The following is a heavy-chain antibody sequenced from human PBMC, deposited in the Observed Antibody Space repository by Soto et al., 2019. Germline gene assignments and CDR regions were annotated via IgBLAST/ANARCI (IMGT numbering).Heavy chain of an antibody. CDR2: IDWDDDK. CDR3: ARIAQYDYGDYHYYYGMDV. D-gene: IGHD4-17*01. V-gene: IGHV2-70*01. CDR1: GFSLSTSGMC. Sequence: SGPTLVNPTQTLTLTCTFSGFSLSTSGMCVSCIRQPQWKALEWLALIDWDDDKYYSTSLKTRLTISKDTSKNQVVLTMTNMDPVDTATYYCARIAQYDYGDYHYYYGMDVWGQGTTVTVSS. J-gene: IGHJ6*02.